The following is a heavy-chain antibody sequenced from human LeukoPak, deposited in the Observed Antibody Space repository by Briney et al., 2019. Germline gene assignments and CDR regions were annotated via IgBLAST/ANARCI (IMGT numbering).Heavy chain of an antibody. CDR3: ARLGDGYELDY. CDR2: INHSGST. D-gene: IGHD2-21*01. V-gene: IGHV4-34*01. CDR1: GGSFSGYY. J-gene: IGHJ4*02. Sequence: SETLSLTCAVYGGSFSGYYWSWIRQPPGKGLEWIGEINHSGSTNYNPSLKSRVTISVDTSKNQFSLKLSSVTAADTAVYYCARLGDGYELDYWGQGTLVTVSS.